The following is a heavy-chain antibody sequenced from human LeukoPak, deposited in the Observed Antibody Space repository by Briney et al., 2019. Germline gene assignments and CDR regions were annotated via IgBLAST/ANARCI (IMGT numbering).Heavy chain of an antibody. CDR1: GFTFSSYW. V-gene: IGHV3-30*03. CDR2: ISYDGSKK. D-gene: IGHD2-2*01. Sequence: PGGSLRLSCAASGFTFSSYWMHWVRQAPGKGLEWVAVISYDGSKKYCADSVKGRFTISRDNSKNTLYVQMNSLRAEDTAVYYCARDFAGYCSSTGCYGYYFDYWGQGTLVTVSS. CDR3: ARDFAGYCSSTGCYGYYFDY. J-gene: IGHJ4*02.